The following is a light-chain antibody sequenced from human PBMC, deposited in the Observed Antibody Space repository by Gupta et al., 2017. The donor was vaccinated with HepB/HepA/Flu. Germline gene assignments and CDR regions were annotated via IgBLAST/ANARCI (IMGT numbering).Light chain of an antibody. V-gene: IGLV1-40*01. CDR3: QSYDNSLSGWV. CDR2: ANS. CDR1: SSNIGAGFD. J-gene: IGLJ3*02. Sequence: QSVLTQPPSVSGAPGQRVTISCTGSSSNIGAGFDVHWYQHLPRAAPKLLVSANSDRPSGVPDRFSVSKSGSSASLAITGLQAEDEAAYYCQSYDNSLSGWVFGGGTKLTVL.